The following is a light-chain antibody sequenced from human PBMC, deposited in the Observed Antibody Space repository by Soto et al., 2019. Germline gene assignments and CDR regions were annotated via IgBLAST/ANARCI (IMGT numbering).Light chain of an antibody. CDR2: AAS. CDR3: QQYDDSPPWT. J-gene: IGKJ1*01. CDR1: QDISNY. Sequence: MTQSPSSLSASVGDRVTITCQASQDISNYLNWYQQKAGMAPKLLISAASHLQSGVPSRFSAGGSGTDFTFTINSLQAEDIGTYYCQQYDDSPPWTFGEGTKVEIK. V-gene: IGKV1-33*01.